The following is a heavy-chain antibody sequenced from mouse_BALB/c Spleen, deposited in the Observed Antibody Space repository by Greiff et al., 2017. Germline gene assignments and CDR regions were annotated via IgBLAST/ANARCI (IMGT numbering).Heavy chain of an antibody. CDR1: GYSFTGYF. CDR3: GRSHYDYDEGYYAMDY. D-gene: IGHD2-4*01. CDR2: INPYNGDT. V-gene: IGHV1-37*01. J-gene: IGHJ4*01. Sequence: QLKQSGPELVKPGASVKISCKASGYSFTGYFMNWVKQSHGKSLEWIGRINPYNGDTFYNQKFKGKATLTVDKSSSTAHMELLSLTSEDSAVYYCGRSHYDYDEGYYAMDYWGQGTSVTVSS.